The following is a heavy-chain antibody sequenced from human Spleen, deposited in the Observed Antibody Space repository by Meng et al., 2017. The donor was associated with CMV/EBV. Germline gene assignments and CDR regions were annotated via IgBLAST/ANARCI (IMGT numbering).Heavy chain of an antibody. V-gene: IGHV4-34*01. J-gene: IGHJ4*02. D-gene: IGHD3-10*01. CDR1: GGSFSPYG. Sequence: SETLSLTCTVYGGSFSPYGWSWIRQSPGKGLEWIGKINHGGSTFYNPSLKSRVTISLDMSKSQFSLRLTSVTAADTAVYFCARERDGAGSYRIRYFDNWGQGTKVTVSS. CDR2: INHGGST. CDR3: ARERDGAGSYRIRYFDN.